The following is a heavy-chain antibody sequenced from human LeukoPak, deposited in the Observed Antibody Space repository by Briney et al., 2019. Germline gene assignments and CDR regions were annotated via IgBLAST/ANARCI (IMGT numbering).Heavy chain of an antibody. D-gene: IGHD1-26*01. Sequence: SETLSLTCAVYGGSFSGYYWSWLRQPPGKGLEWIGEINHSGSTNYNPSLKSRVTISLDTSKNQFSLKLTSVTAADSAVYYCARVTVGALDYWGQGTLVTVSS. CDR1: GGSFSGYY. CDR2: INHSGST. CDR3: ARVTVGALDY. J-gene: IGHJ4*02. V-gene: IGHV4-34*01.